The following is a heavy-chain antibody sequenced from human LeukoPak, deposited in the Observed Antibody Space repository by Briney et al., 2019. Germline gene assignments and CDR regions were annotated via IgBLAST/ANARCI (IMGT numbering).Heavy chain of an antibody. J-gene: IGHJ6*03. CDR1: GYTFTGYY. CDR2: IFPIFGTA. CDR3: ATLGGTYGSYYYMDV. D-gene: IGHD3-16*01. V-gene: IGHV1-69*13. Sequence: SVTVSCKASGYTFTGYYMHWVRQAPGQGIEGMGGIFPIFGTANYAQKFRGRVTIPPDESTSTAYMELSSLRSEDTAVYYCATLGGTYGSYYYMDVWGKGTTVTVSS.